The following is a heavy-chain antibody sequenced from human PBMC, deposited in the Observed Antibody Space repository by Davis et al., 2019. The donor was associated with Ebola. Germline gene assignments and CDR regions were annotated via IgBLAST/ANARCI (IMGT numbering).Heavy chain of an antibody. D-gene: IGHD1-26*01. CDR2: GTSADT. CDR1: GFIFSTYV. J-gene: IGHJ3*02. CDR3: AKDTSNIWFDI. Sequence: PGGSLRLSCSASGFIFSTYVMSWVRQAPGKGLEWVSTYGTSADTYYADSVKGRFTISRDNSKNILYLQMNGLRVEDTAIYYCAKDTSNIWFDIWGQGTMVTVSS. V-gene: IGHV3-23*01.